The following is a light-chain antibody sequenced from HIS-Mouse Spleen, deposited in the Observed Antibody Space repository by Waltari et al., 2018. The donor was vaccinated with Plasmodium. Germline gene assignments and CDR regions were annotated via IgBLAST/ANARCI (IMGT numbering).Light chain of an antibody. V-gene: IGKV3-15*01. CDR3: QQYNNWSFT. CDR2: GAS. CDR1: QSVSSN. Sequence: EIVMTQSPATLSVSTGERATLPCRASQSVSSNLAWYQQKPGQAPRLLIYGASTRATGIPARFSGSGSGTEFTLTISSLQSEDFAVYYCQQYNNWSFTFGPGTKVDIK. J-gene: IGKJ3*01.